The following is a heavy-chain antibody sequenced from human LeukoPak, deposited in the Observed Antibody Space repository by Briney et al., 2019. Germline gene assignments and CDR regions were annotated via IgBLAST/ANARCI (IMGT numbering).Heavy chain of an antibody. V-gene: IGHV1-8*03. CDR3: ARGPSYSSSWPVYYYYYMDV. Sequence: ASVKVSCKASGYTFTSYDINWVRQATGQGLEWMGWMNPNSGNTGYAQKFQGRVTITRNTSISTAYMELSSLRSEDTAVYYCARGPSYSSSWPVYYYYYMDVWGKGTTVTVSS. CDR2: MNPNSGNT. CDR1: GYTFTSYD. J-gene: IGHJ6*03. D-gene: IGHD6-13*01.